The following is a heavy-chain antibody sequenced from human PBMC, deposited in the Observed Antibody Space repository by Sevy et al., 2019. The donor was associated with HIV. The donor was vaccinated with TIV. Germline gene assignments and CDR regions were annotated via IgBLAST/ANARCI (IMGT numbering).Heavy chain of an antibody. CDR1: GFTFTYAW. CDR2: IKSRPDGGTT. CDR3: ATDPIIVLLVTDGMDV. J-gene: IGHJ6*02. Sequence: GGYLRLSCAASGFTFTYAWMSWVRQAPGKGLEWVGRIKSRPDGGTTDYAATVKGRFTISRDDSKNTLYLQMNSLKTEESAVYYCATDPIIVLLVTDGMDVWGQGITVTVSS. D-gene: IGHD2-8*01. V-gene: IGHV3-15*01.